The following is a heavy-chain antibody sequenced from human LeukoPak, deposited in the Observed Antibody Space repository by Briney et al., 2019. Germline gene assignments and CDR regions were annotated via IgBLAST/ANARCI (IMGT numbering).Heavy chain of an antibody. CDR3: ARGIVVVPAAIVNWFDP. J-gene: IGHJ5*02. CDR1: GGSISNGDHY. Sequence: SETLSLTCTVSGGSISNGDHYWSWIRQHPGKGLEWIGHIYYSGSTYYNPSLKSRGIISVETSKNRFSLKLSSVTAADTAVYYCARGIVVVPAAIVNWFDPWGQGTLVTVSS. CDR2: IYYSGST. V-gene: IGHV4-31*03. D-gene: IGHD2-2*02.